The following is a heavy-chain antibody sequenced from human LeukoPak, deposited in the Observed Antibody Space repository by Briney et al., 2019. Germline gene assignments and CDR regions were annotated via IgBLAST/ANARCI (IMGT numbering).Heavy chain of an antibody. CDR2: VSYDGSNK. J-gene: IGHJ6*02. V-gene: IGHV3-30*04. CDR1: GFTLSSYA. Sequence: PGGSLRLSCAASGFTLSSYALDWVRQAPGKGLEWVAVVSYDGSNKYYADSVKGRFTISRDNSKNTLYLQMNSLRAEDTAVYYCAKDSGSSWLSYYYYGMDVWGQGTTVTVSS. D-gene: IGHD6-13*01. CDR3: AKDSGSSWLSYYYYGMDV.